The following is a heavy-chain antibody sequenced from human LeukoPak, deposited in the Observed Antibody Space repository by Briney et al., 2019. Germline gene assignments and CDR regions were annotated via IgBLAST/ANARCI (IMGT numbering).Heavy chain of an antibody. D-gene: IGHD6-19*01. Sequence: PGGSLRLSCAASGFTFSSYWMTWVRQAPGKGLEWVANIRQDGNEQYYMDFVKGRFTTSSNNAKNSLFLQMNSLGAEDTAEYYCARAPYSGGWYLMYWGQGTLVTVSS. CDR1: GFTFSSYW. V-gene: IGHV3-7*01. J-gene: IGHJ4*02. CDR2: IRQDGNEQ. CDR3: ARAPYSGGWYLMY.